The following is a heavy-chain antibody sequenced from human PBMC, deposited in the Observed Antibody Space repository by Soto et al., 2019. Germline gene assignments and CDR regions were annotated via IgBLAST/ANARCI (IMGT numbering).Heavy chain of an antibody. CDR2: IYYSGST. CDR1: GGSISSSSYY. Sequence: SETLSLTCTVSGGSISSSSYYWGWIRQPPGKGLEWIGSIYYSGSTYYNPSLKSRVTISVDTSKNQFSLKLSSVTAADTAVYYCARQGRGSAERLAAGRRFDPWGQGTLVTVSS. J-gene: IGHJ5*02. D-gene: IGHD6-13*01. CDR3: ARQGRGSAERLAAGRRFDP. V-gene: IGHV4-39*01.